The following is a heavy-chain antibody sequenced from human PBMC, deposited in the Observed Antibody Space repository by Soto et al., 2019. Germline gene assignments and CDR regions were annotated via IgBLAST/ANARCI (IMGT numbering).Heavy chain of an antibody. V-gene: IGHV3-48*03. CDR2: ISSSGSTI. Sequence: PWGSLRLSCAASGFTFSSYEMNWVRQAPGKGLEWVSYISSSGSTIYYADSVKGRFTISRDNAKNSLYLQMNSLRAEDTAVYYCARLPYYRLDWFDPWGQGTLVTVSS. D-gene: IGHD3-10*01. J-gene: IGHJ5*02. CDR3: ARLPYYRLDWFDP. CDR1: GFTFSSYE.